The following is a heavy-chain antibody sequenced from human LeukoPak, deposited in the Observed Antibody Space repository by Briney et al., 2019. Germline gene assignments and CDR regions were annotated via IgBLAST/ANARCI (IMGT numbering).Heavy chain of an antibody. CDR2: IYTSGST. D-gene: IGHD1-1*01. Sequence: SETLSLTCTVSGGSISSYYWSCIRQPAGKGLEWIGRIYTSGSTNYNPSLKSRLTMSADTSKNQFSLKLSSVTAADTAVYYCARETKFYYGMDVWGQGTTVTVSS. J-gene: IGHJ6*02. V-gene: IGHV4-4*07. CDR1: GGSISSYY. CDR3: ARETKFYYGMDV.